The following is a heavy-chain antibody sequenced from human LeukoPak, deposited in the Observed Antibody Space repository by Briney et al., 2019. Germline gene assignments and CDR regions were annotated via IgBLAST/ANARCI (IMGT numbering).Heavy chain of an antibody. CDR2: INPNSGGT. V-gene: IGHV1-2*02. Sequence: GASVKVSCKASGYTFTSYYMHWVRQAPGQGLEWMGWINPNSGGTNYAQKFQGRVTMTRDTSISTAYMELSRLRSDDTAVYYCARAEQYCSSTSCLDYWGQGTLVTVSS. CDR1: GYTFTSYY. J-gene: IGHJ4*02. D-gene: IGHD2-2*01. CDR3: ARAEQYCSSTSCLDY.